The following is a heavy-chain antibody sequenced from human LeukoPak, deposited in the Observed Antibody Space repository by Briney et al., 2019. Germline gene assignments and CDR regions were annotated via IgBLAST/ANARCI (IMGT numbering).Heavy chain of an antibody. Sequence: GGSLGLSCAASGFTVSSNYMSWVRQAPGRGLEWVSTINDGGDNTYYADSVKGRFTISRDNSKNTLYLQMNSLRADDTAVYYCAKAQKYYYDSSDYWGQGTLVTVSS. CDR1: GFTVSSNY. V-gene: IGHV3-23*01. D-gene: IGHD3-22*01. CDR3: AKAQKYYYDSSDY. J-gene: IGHJ4*02. CDR2: INDGGDNT.